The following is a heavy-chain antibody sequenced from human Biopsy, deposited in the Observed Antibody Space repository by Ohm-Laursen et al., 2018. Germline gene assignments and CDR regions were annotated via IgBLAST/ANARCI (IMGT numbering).Heavy chain of an antibody. CDR2: ISPKSGDT. J-gene: IGHJ4*02. Sequence: SSVKVSCKASGFSFTGYYIHWVRQAPGQGLEWMGWISPKSGDTNYAHKFQGNITMTRDTSMSTAYMEMSRLRCDDTAAYYCALQSVAQMKNFDYWGQGTLVTVSS. CDR3: ALQSVAQMKNFDY. D-gene: IGHD6-19*01. CDR1: GFSFTGYY. V-gene: IGHV1-2*02.